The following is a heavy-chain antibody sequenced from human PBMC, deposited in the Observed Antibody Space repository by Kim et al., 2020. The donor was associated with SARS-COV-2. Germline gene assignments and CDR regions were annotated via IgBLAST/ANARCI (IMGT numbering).Heavy chain of an antibody. D-gene: IGHD5-12*01. J-gene: IGHJ4*02. V-gene: IGHV6-1*01. Sequence: DYAVSVKSRITINPDTSKNQFSLQLNSVTPEDTAVYYCARDSSGYHLDYWGQGTLVTVSS. CDR3: ARDSSGYHLDY.